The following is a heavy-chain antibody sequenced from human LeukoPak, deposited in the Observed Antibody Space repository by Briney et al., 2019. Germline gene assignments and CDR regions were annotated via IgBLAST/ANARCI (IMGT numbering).Heavy chain of an antibody. CDR1: GDSISRYY. CDR3: ARDSGTTGEVKFDP. Sequence: PSETLSLTCTVSGDSISRYYWSWIRQPAGKGPEWIGRIYNGGIITYNPSLKSRVTMSIDTSNNQFSPRLRFVTAADTAVYYCARDSGTTGEVKFDPWGQGTLVTVSS. J-gene: IGHJ5*02. D-gene: IGHD3-10*01. V-gene: IGHV4-4*07. CDR2: IYNGGII.